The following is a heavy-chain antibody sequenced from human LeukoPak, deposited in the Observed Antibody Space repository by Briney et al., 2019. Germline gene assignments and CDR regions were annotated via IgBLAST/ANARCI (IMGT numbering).Heavy chain of an antibody. CDR2: INHSGST. V-gene: IGHV4-34*01. CDR1: GGSFSGYY. D-gene: IGHD2-21*02. J-gene: IGHJ6*02. CDR3: ARGAVVVVTATFYYYYGMDV. Sequence: SETLSLTCDVYGGSFSGYYWSWIRQPPGKGLEWIGEINHSGSTNYNPSLKSRVTISVDTSKNQFSLKLSSVTAADTAVHYCARGAVVVVTATFYYYYGMDVWGQGTTVTVSS.